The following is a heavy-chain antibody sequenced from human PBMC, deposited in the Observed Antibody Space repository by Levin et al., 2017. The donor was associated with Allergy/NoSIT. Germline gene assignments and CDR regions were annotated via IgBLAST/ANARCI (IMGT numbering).Heavy chain of an antibody. V-gene: IGHV4-59*01. D-gene: IGHD3-22*01. CDR2: VSHTGST. CDR1: GGSISNYY. J-gene: IGHJ5*02. CDR3: ARGHYDESGFSNPFDP. Sequence: PSETLSLTCTVSGGSISNYYWSWLRQSPGKGLEWIGYVSHTGSTNYYPSLKSRVTISIDTSKNQFSMELNSVTAADTAVYYCARGHYDESGFSNPFDPWGQGVLVTVSS.